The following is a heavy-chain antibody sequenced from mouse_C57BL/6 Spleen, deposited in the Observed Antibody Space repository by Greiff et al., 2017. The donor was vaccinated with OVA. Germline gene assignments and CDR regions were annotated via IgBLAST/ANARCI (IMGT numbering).Heavy chain of an antibody. J-gene: IGHJ4*01. CDR2: ISSGGDYI. V-gene: IGHV5-9-1*02. Sequence: EVQGVESGEGLVKPGGSLKLSCAASGFTFSSYAMSWVRQTPEKRLEWVAYISSGGDYIYYADTVKGRFTISRDNARNTLYLQMSSLKSEDTAMYYCTRDPSGDYGSSFYYAMDYWGQGTSVTVSS. D-gene: IGHD1-1*01. CDR1: GFTFSSYA. CDR3: TRDPSGDYGSSFYYAMDY.